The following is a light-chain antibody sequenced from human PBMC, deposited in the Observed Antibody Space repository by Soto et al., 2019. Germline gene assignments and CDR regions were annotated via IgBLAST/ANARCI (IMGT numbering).Light chain of an antibody. CDR1: QSISSW. V-gene: IGKV1-5*01. Sequence: DIQMTQSPSTLSASVGDRVTITCRANQSISSWLAWYQQKQGKAPNLLIYEASSLQSGVPSRFSGSGSGAEFTLTISSLQPDDFATYYCQQYNSSPLTFGGGTKVEIK. CDR2: EAS. CDR3: QQYNSSPLT. J-gene: IGKJ4*02.